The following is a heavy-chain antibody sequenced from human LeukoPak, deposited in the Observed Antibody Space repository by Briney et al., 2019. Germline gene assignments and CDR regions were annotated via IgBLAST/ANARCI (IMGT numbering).Heavy chain of an antibody. CDR2: INPNSGGT. V-gene: IGHV1-2*06. D-gene: IGHD4-17*01. J-gene: IGHJ4*02. CDR3: ARDGATTGGFDY. Sequence: ASVKVSCKASGYTFTGYYMHWVRQAPGQGLEWMGRINPNSGGTNYAQKFQGRVTMTRDTSTSTVYMELSSLRSEDTAVYYCARDGATTGGFDYWGQGTLVTVSS. CDR1: GYTFTGYY.